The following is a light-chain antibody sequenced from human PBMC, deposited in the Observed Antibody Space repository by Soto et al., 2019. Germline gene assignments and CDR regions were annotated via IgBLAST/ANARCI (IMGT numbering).Light chain of an antibody. V-gene: IGLV2-14*01. CDR1: SSDVGGYNY. CDR3: QSADSSGTYVL. CDR2: EVS. Sequence: QSALTQPASVSGSPGQSITISCTGTSSDVGGYNYVSWYQQHPGKAPKLMIYEVSNRPSGVSNRFSGSKSGNTASLTISGLQAEDEADYYCQSADSSGTYVLFGGGTKLTVL. J-gene: IGLJ2*01.